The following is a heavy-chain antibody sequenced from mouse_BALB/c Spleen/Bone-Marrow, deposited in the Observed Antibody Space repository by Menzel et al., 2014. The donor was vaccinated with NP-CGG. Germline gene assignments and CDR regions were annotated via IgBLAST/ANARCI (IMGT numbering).Heavy chain of an antibody. V-gene: IGHV1-39*01. D-gene: IGHD2-1*01. CDR3: ARYGNYFDY. Sequence: LVESGPDLEKPGASVKISCKASGYSFTGYNMNWVKQSNGKSLEWIGNIDPYSGTTNYNQKFKGKATSTVDKSSSTAYMQLKSLTSEDTAVYYCARYGNYFDYWGQGTTLTVSS. CDR2: IDPYSGTT. CDR1: GYSFTGYN. J-gene: IGHJ2*01.